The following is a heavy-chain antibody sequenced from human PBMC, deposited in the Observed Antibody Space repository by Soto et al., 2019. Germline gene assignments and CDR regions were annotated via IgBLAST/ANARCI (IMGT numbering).Heavy chain of an antibody. D-gene: IGHD3-22*01. CDR3: MGYYDSSGHPGLYYFDY. V-gene: IGHV3-30-3*01. J-gene: IGHJ4*02. Sequence: PGGSLRLSCAASGFTFSSYAMHWVRQAPGKGLEWVAVISYDGSNKYYADSVKGRFTISRDNSKNTLYLQMNSLRAEDTAVYYCMGYYDSSGHPGLYYFDYWGQGTLVTVSS. CDR1: GFTFSSYA. CDR2: ISYDGSNK.